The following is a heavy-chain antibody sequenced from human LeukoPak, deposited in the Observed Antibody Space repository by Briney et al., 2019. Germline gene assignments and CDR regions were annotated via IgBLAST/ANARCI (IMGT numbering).Heavy chain of an antibody. CDR2: IDPSDSYT. CDR1: GYSFTNYW. D-gene: IGHD3-22*01. V-gene: IGHV5-10-1*01. CDR3: ARLPPHYDSSGMGYYYYGMDV. Sequence: GESLKISCKGSGYSFTNYWISWVRQMPGKGLEWMGRIDPSDSYTNYSPSFQGHVTISADKSISTAYLQWSSLKASDTAMYYCARLPPHYDSSGMGYYYYGMDVWGQGTTVTVSS. J-gene: IGHJ6*02.